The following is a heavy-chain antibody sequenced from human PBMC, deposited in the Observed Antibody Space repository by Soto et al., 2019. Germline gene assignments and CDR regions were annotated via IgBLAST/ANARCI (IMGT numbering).Heavy chain of an antibody. V-gene: IGHV3-30-3*01. Sequence: GGSLRLSCAASGFTFSSYAMHWVRQAPGKGLEWVAVISYDGSNKYYADSVKGRFTISRDNSKNTLYLQMNSLRAEDTAVYYCARDRYDFWSGYYSPYYYYGMDVWGQGTTVTVSS. CDR3: ARDRYDFWSGYYSPYYYYGMDV. D-gene: IGHD3-3*01. CDR1: GFTFSSYA. CDR2: ISYDGSNK. J-gene: IGHJ6*02.